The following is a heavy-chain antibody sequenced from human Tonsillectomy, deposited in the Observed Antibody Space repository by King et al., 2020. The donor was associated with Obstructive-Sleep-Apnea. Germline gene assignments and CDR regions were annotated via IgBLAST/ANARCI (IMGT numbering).Heavy chain of an antibody. CDR2: ISYDGSNK. CDR3: ARDHFDY. V-gene: IGHV3-30-3*01. J-gene: IGHJ4*02. CDR1: GFTFSNYD. Sequence: VQLVESGGGVVQPGRSLRLSCAASGFTFSNYDMHWVRQAPGRGLQWVALISYDGSNKYYADSVKGRFTISRDDSKNTLYLQMNSLRAEDTAVYYCARDHFDYWGQGTLVTVSS.